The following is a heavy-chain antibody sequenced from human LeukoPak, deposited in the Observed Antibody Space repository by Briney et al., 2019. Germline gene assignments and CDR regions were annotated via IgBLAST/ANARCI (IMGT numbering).Heavy chain of an antibody. J-gene: IGHJ6*02. CDR1: GYTFTSYA. CDR3: ARLGPITMVRGVINYYYGMDV. V-gene: IGHV1-69*13. D-gene: IGHD3-10*01. CDR2: IIPIFGTA. Sequence: ASVKVSCKASGYTFTSYAMHWVRQAPGQGLEWMGGIIPIFGTANYAQKFQGRVTITADESTSTAYMELSSLRSEDTAVYYCARLGPITMVRGVINYYYGMDVWGQGTTVTVSS.